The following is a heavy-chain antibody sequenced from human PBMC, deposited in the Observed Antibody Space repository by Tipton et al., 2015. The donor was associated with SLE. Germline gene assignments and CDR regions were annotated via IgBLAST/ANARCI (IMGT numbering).Heavy chain of an antibody. D-gene: IGHD1/OR15-1a*01. V-gene: IGHV3-30*02. CDR2: IRADGSNK. J-gene: IGHJ4*02. Sequence: SLRLSCAASGFTYSGYAMHWVRQAPGKGLEWVAFIRADGSNKDYADSVKGRFTISRDNSKNTLYLQMNRLRVDDTATYYCAKFEKTTDFYLDSWGQGTLVSVSS. CDR1: GFTYSGYA. CDR3: AKFEKTTDFYLDS.